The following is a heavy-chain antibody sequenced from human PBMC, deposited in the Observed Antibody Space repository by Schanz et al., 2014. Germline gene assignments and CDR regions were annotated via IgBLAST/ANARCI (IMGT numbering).Heavy chain of an antibody. V-gene: IGHV3-74*01. CDR3: AKDRWRATVMVDAFDI. Sequence: EVQLVESGGGVVHPGGSLRLSCAASGFTFSSYWMHWVRQAPGKGLVWVSRIQSDGSITTYADSVKGRFTISRDNSKNTVHLQMNSLRAEDTAVYFCAKDRWRATVMVDAFDIWGQGTKVTVSS. D-gene: IGHD4-4*01. J-gene: IGHJ3*02. CDR1: GFTFSSYW. CDR2: IQSDGSIT.